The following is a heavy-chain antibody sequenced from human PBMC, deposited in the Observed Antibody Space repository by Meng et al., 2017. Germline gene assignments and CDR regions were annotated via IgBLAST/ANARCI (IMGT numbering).Heavy chain of an antibody. CDR2: IYHGGNT. Sequence: QESGRGLETPWGPLPRLCVVCGGSISSVDWWSWVRQPPGKGLEWIGEIYHGGNTNYNPSLKSRVTISIDKSKNQFSLKLSSVTAADTAVYYCASWIYSCGWQWGQGTLVTVSS. CDR1: GGSISSVDW. J-gene: IGHJ4*02. D-gene: IGHD6-19*01. CDR3: ASWIYSCGWQ. V-gene: IGHV4/OR15-8*02.